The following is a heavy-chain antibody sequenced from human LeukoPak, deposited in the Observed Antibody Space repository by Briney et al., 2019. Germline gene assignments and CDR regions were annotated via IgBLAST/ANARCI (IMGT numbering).Heavy chain of an antibody. CDR2: IYTGGHT. CDR3: ASGFGILWW. D-gene: IGHD2-21*01. J-gene: IGHJ4*02. Sequence: GGSLRLSCAASGFSVSSSYMSWVRQAPGKGLEWVSVIYTGGHTYYADSVKGRFTISRDNAKNSLYLQMNSLRAEDTAVYYCASGFGILWWWGQGTLVTVSS. V-gene: IGHV3-53*01. CDR1: GFSVSSSY.